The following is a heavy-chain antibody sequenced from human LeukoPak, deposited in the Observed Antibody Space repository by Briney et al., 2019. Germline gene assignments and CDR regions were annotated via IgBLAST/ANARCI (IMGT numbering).Heavy chain of an antibody. CDR2: ISRSGSTK. CDR1: GFTFSTYE. Sequence: GGSLRLSCAGSGFTFSTYEMHWVRQAPGRGLEWLSYISRSGSTKHYTDSVKGRFTISRDNAKNSLYLQMNSLRAEDTAVYYCAREMGLVDMSTMIPGGAFDIWGPRDSGHRLF. D-gene: IGHD5-24*01. J-gene: IGHJ3*02. CDR3: AREMGLVDMSTMIPGGAFDI. V-gene: IGHV3-48*03.